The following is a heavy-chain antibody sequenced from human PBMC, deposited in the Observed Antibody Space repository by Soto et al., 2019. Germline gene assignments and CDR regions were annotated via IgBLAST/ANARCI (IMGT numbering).Heavy chain of an antibody. CDR3: ARGGYSGYEGFDF. CDR2: MNQDGSEK. Sequence: GGSLRLSCAVSGFTFSSYWMSWVRQAPGKGLEWVANMNQDGSEKYYVDSVKGRFAISREDAKNSLYLQMNSLRAGDTAVYYCARGGYSGYEGFDFWGQGTLVTVSS. V-gene: IGHV3-7*01. J-gene: IGHJ4*02. D-gene: IGHD5-12*01. CDR1: GFTFSSYW.